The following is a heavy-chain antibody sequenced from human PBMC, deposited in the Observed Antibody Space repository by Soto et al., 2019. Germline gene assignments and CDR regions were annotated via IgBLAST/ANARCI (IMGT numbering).Heavy chain of an antibody. J-gene: IGHJ4*02. V-gene: IGHV3-23*01. CDR1: GFTFSSYA. Sequence: EVQLLESGGGLVQPGGSLRLSCAASGFTFSSYAMTWVRQAPGKGLEWVSAISGSGAGTYYADSVKGRFTISRDNSKNTLYLQMNNLRAEDTAVYYCARGEGLRFLDGGSDFWGQGTLVTVSS. CDR2: ISGSGAGT. CDR3: ARGEGLRFLDGGSDF. D-gene: IGHD3-3*01.